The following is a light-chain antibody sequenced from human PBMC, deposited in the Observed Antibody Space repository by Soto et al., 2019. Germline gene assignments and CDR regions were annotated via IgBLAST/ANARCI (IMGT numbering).Light chain of an antibody. CDR3: QQYHIYSGT. Sequence: DIQMTQYPSSLSASVGDRVTITCRASQSISSYLNWYQQKPGKAPNLLIYKASSLASGVPSRFSGSGSGTEFTLTISSLQPDDLATYYCQQYHIYSGTFGQGTKVDIK. CDR1: QSISSY. CDR2: KAS. V-gene: IGKV1-5*03. J-gene: IGKJ1*01.